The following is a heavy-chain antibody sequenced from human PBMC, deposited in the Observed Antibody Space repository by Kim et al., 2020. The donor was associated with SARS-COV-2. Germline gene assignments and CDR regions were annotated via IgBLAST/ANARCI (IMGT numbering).Heavy chain of an antibody. Sequence: SETLSLTCTVSGGSMSSYYWSWIRQPPGKQLEWIGYIYYTGSTNYNPSLKSRVTMSVDTSKSQFSLRLSSVTAADTAVYYCARRRAVNPFYGFDFWGPGTQVAVSS. CDR1: GGSMSSYY. J-gene: IGHJ4*02. CDR2: IYYTGST. D-gene: IGHD4-17*01. V-gene: IGHV4-59*08. CDR3: ARRRAVNPFYGFDF.